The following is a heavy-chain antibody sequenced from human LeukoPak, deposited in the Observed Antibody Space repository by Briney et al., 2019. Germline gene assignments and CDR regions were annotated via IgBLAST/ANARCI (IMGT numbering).Heavy chain of an antibody. V-gene: IGHV1-46*01. CDR1: GYTFTSYY. Sequence: ASVKVSCKASGYTFTSYYMHWVRQAPGQGLEWMGIINPSGGSTSYAQKFQGRVTMTRDTSTSTVYVELSSLRSEDTAVYYCARVFGADYYYYGMDVWGQGTTVTVSS. CDR3: ARVFGADYYYYGMDV. CDR2: INPSGGST. J-gene: IGHJ6*02. D-gene: IGHD3-10*01.